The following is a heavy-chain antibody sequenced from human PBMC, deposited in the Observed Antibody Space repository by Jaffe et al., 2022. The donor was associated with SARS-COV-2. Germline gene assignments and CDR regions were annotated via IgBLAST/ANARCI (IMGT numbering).Heavy chain of an antibody. V-gene: IGHV3-7*01. CDR2: IKYDGSEK. CDR3: ARRSRTLDWPH. CDR1: GFTFSTYW. D-gene: IGHD3-9*01. J-gene: IGHJ4*02. Sequence: EVQLVESGGGLVQPGGSLRLSCAASGFTFSTYWMSWVRQAPGKGLEWVANIKYDGSEKYYVDSVKGRFTVSRDNAKNSLYLQMNSLRAEDTAVYYCARRSRTLDWPHWGPGTLVTVSS.